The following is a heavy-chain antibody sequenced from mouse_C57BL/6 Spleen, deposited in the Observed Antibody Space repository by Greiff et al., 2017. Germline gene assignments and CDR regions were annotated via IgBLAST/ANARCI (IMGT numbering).Heavy chain of an antibody. Sequence: EVKLMESGGGLVQPKGSLKLSCAASGFTFNTYAMHWVRQAPGKGLEWVALIRSKSSNYATYYADSVKYRFTISRDDSQSMLYLQMNNLKTEDTAMYYCVREDSNHYFDYWGQGTTLTVSS. J-gene: IGHJ2*01. CDR3: VREDSNHYFDY. CDR2: IRSKSSNYAT. CDR1: GFTFNTYA. D-gene: IGHD2-5*01. V-gene: IGHV10-3*01.